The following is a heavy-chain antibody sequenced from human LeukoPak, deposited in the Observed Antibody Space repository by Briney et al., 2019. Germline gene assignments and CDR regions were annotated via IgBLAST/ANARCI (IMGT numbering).Heavy chain of an antibody. CDR2: ISSSSSYI. D-gene: IGHD1-26*01. Sequence: GGSLRLSCAASGFTFSSYSMNWVRQAPGKGLEGVSSISSSSSYIYYADSVKGRFTISRDNAKNSLYLQMNSLRAEDTAVYYCAREGNDSGSYSTWGQGTMVTVSS. V-gene: IGHV3-21*01. CDR1: GFTFSSYS. J-gene: IGHJ3*01. CDR3: AREGNDSGSYST.